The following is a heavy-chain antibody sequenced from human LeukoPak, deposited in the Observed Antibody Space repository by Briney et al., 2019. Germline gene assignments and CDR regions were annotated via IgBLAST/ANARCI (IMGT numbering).Heavy chain of an antibody. CDR3: ARGRGKYYGSGSYYQGWFDP. J-gene: IGHJ5*02. CDR1: GGSISSGGYS. CDR2: IYHSGST. D-gene: IGHD3-10*01. Sequence: SETLSLTCAVSGGSISSGGYSWSWIRQPPGKGLEWIGYIYHSGSTYYNPSLKSRVTLSVDRSKNQFSLKLSSVTAADTAVYYCARGRGKYYGSGSYYQGWFDPWGQGTLVTVSS. V-gene: IGHV4-30-2*01.